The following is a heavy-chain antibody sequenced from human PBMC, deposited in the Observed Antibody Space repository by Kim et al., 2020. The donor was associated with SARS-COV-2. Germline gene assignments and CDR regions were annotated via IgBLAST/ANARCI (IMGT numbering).Heavy chain of an antibody. D-gene: IGHD3-22*01. Sequence: SVKVSCKASGGTFSSYAISWVRQAPGQGLEWMGGIIPIFGTANYAQKFQGRVTITADESTSTAYMELSSLRSEDTAVYYCARAHPGPLWYDSSGLPWGQGTLVTVSS. V-gene: IGHV1-69*13. J-gene: IGHJ5*02. CDR2: IIPIFGTA. CDR3: ARAHPGPLWYDSSGLP. CDR1: GGTFSSYA.